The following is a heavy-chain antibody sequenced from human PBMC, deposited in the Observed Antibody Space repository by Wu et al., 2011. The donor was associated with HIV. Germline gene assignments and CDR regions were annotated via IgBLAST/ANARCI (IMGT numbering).Heavy chain of an antibody. D-gene: IGHD2-2*01. CDR2: IIPIFGTA. Sequence: QVQLVQSGAEVKKPGSSVKVSCKASGATFSSYAISWVRQAPGQGLEWMGRIIPIFGTANYAQKFKGRVTLTADESTSTAYMELSSLRSDDTAVYYCARDPNFVAPGASNYFDPWGQGTLVTVAS. J-gene: IGHJ4*02. V-gene: IGHV1-69*15. CDR1: GATFSSYA. CDR3: ARDPNFVAPGASNYFDP.